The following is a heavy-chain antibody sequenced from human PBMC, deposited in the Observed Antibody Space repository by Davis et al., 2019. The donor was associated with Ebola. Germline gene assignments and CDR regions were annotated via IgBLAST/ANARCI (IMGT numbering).Heavy chain of an antibody. D-gene: IGHD6-19*01. Sequence: PGGSLRLSCAASGFTFSSYGVHWVRQAPGKGLEWVAVIWYDGSNKYYADSVKGRFTISRDNSKNTLYLQMNSLRAEDTAVYYCAKEADSSGWFYYYYGMDVWGQGTTVTVSS. CDR2: IWYDGSNK. CDR1: GFTFSSYG. J-gene: IGHJ6*02. CDR3: AKEADSSGWFYYYYGMDV. V-gene: IGHV3-30*02.